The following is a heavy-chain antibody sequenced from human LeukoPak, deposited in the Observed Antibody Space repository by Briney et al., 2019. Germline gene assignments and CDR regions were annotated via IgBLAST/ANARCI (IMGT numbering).Heavy chain of an antibody. V-gene: IGHV3-66*01. Sequence: GGALVLSCAASGFPLNSDYMGLVRAAPEKGLEWVSLISSGGSTYYADSLKGRFTISRDNSKNTLYLQMNSLRAEDTAVYYCGRVGDGYNDNYWGQGTLVTVSS. J-gene: IGHJ4*02. CDR1: GFPLNSDY. D-gene: IGHD5-12*01. CDR3: GRVGDGYNDNY. CDR2: ISSGGST.